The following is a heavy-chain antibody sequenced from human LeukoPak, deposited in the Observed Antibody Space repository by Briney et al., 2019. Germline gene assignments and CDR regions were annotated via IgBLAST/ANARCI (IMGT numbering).Heavy chain of an antibody. CDR2: INHSGST. V-gene: IGHV4-34*01. CDR1: GGSFSGYY. J-gene: IGHJ5*02. CDR3: ARNLRDWFDP. Sequence: SETLSLTCAVYGGSFSGYYWGWIRQPPGKGLEWIGEINHSGSTNYNPSLKSRVTISVDTSKNQFSLKLSSVTAADTAVYYCARNLRDWFDPWGQGTLVTVSS.